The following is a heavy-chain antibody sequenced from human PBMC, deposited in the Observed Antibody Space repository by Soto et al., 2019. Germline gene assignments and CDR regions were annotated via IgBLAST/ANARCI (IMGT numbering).Heavy chain of an antibody. V-gene: IGHV1-69*06. CDR1: GGTFSSYA. CDR2: IIPIFGTA. J-gene: IGHJ5*02. CDR3: ARVLLDSSGYRTRNWFDP. Sequence: SVKVSCKASGGTFSSYAISWVRQAPGQGLEWMGGIIPIFGTANYAQKFQGRVTITADKSASTAYMELSSLRSEDTAVYYCARVLLDSSGYRTRNWFDPWGQGTLVTVSS. D-gene: IGHD3-22*01.